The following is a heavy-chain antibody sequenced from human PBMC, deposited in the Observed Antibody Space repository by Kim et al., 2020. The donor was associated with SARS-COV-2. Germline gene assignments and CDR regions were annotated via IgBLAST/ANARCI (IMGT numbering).Heavy chain of an antibody. CDR1: GYTLTELS. Sequence: ASVKVSCKVSGYTLTELSMHWVRQAPGKGLEWMGGFDPEDGETIYAQKFQGRVTMTEDTSTDTAYMELSSLRSEDTAVYYCATAFAALTGPNAYYYYYGMDVWGQGTTVTVPS. D-gene: IGHD3-9*01. CDR3: ATAFAALTGPNAYYYYYGMDV. V-gene: IGHV1-24*01. J-gene: IGHJ6*02. CDR2: FDPEDGET.